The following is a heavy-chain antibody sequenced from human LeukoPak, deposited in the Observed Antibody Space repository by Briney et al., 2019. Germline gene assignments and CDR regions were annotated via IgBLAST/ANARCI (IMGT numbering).Heavy chain of an antibody. V-gene: IGHV4-59*08. D-gene: IGHD6-13*01. CDR2: IYYSGST. J-gene: IGHJ3*02. Sequence: SETLSLTCTVSGGSISSYYWSWIRQPPGKGLEWVGYIYYSGSTNYNPSLKSRVTISVDTSKNQFSLKLISVTAADTAVYHCAAYSSSGDAFDIWGQGTMVTVSS. CDR3: AAYSSSGDAFDI. CDR1: GGSISSYY.